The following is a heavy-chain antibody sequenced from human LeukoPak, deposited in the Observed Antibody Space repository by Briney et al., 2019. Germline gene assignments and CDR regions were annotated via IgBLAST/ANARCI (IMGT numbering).Heavy chain of an antibody. J-gene: IGHJ4*02. Sequence: GGSLRLSCAASGFTFSSYWMSWVRQAPGKGLEWVANIKQDGSEKYYVDSVKGRFTISRDNAKNSLYLQMNSLRAEDTAVYYCARGLKAAAGTWYFDYWGQGTLVTVSS. CDR3: ARGLKAAAGTWYFDY. D-gene: IGHD6-13*01. CDR1: GFTFSSYW. CDR2: IKQDGSEK. V-gene: IGHV3-7*01.